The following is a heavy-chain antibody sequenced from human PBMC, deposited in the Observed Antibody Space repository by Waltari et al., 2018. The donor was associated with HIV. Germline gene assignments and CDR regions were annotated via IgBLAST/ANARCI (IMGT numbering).Heavy chain of an antibody. CDR2: INLDGSTT. V-gene: IGHV3-74*01. CDR3: ARDFRSPKGDFDY. D-gene: IGHD3-16*01. CDR1: GLTLTSSW. Sequence: EVQLVESGGGSVQPGGSLRLSCAASGLTLTSSWMHWGRQAPGKGLVWVARINLDGSTTTYADSVKGRFTISRDNAKSTLYLQMSSLRAEDTAMYYCARDFRSPKGDFDYWGQGTLVSVSS. J-gene: IGHJ4*02.